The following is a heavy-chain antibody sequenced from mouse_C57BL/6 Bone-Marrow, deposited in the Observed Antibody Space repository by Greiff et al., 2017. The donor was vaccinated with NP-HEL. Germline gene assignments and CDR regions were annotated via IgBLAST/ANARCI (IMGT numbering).Heavy chain of an antibody. V-gene: IGHV1-62-2*01. CDR2: FYPGSGSI. Sequence: VQGVESGAELVKPGSSFPLSFPSFGYTFTEYTIHWVKQRSGQGLEWIGWFYPGSGSILCNEKFKDTATLTADKSSSTVYMALSRLTSEDSAVYYCARHGTRCWYCDVWGTGTTVTVSA. CDR3: ARHGTRCWYCDV. CDR1: GYTFTEYT. J-gene: IGHJ1*03.